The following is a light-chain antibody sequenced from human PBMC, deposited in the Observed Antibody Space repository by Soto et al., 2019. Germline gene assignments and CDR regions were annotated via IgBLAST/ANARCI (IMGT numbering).Light chain of an antibody. Sequence: QSVLTQPASVSGSPGQSITISCTGTSSDVGSYNLVSWYQHHPGNAPKLMIYDVSKRTSGVSNRFSGSKSGNTASLTISGLQDEEEADYSCSSYKSRSTLVFGTGTKVTV. V-gene: IGLV2-14*02. CDR3: SSYKSRSTLV. CDR2: DVS. CDR1: SSDVGSYNL. J-gene: IGLJ1*01.